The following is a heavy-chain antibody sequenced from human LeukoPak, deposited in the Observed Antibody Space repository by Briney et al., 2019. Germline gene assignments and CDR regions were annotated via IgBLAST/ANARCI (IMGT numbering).Heavy chain of an antibody. D-gene: IGHD3-9*01. CDR3: ARVAIGVLTAYPSTLDH. J-gene: IGHJ4*02. CDR2: ISAYNGDT. CDR1: GYTFTNYI. Sequence: GASVKVSCKASGYTFTNYIISWVRQAPRQGLEWMGWISAYNGDTNYAQKLQGRVTMTTDTSTSTAYMELRSLRSDDTAVYYCARVAIGVLTAYPSTLDHWGQGTQVTVSS. V-gene: IGHV1-18*01.